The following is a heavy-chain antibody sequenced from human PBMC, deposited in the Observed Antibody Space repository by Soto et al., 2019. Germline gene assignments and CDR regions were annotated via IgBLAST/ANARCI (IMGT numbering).Heavy chain of an antibody. CDR2: VGENGDYT. V-gene: IGHV3-23*01. CDR1: GFVFSHYA. Sequence: VQLLESGGGLVQPGGSLTVSCAASGFVFSHYAMTWVRQAPGKGLEWGSTVGENGDYTSYADSVKGRFTVSRDNSKNTVFVQMNSLRVEDTDVYYCARRTAFRNFDYWGQGTLCTVGS. D-gene: IGHD6-25*01. CDR3: ARRTAFRNFDY. J-gene: IGHJ4*02.